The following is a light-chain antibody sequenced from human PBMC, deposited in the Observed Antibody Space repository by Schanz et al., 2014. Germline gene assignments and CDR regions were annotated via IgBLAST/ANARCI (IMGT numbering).Light chain of an antibody. CDR1: QDISSW. V-gene: IGKV1-12*01. Sequence: DVLMTQSPASVSASVGDRVTITCRASQDISSWLAWYQQKPGKAPKLLINAASVLESGVPSRFSGTRAGSDFTLNISSRQPDDFASYYCQQYNSYSPLTFSGGTKVYIK. CDR3: QQYNSYSPLT. CDR2: AAS. J-gene: IGKJ4*01.